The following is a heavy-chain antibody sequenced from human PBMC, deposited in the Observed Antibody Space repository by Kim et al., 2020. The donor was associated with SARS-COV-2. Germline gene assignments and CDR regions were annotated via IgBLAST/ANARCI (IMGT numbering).Heavy chain of an antibody. D-gene: IGHD3-22*01. Sequence: GGSLRLSCAGPGISFSHYDIHWVRQAPGKGLEWVAVISSDGSKTYYADSVKGRFTLSRDNSRKTLYLQMDGLRGDDTAVYYCANLYDTSDFYSDFWGQGT. CDR2: ISSDGSKT. CDR3: ANLYDTSDFYSDF. J-gene: IGHJ4*02. CDR1: GISFSHYD. V-gene: IGHV3-30*18.